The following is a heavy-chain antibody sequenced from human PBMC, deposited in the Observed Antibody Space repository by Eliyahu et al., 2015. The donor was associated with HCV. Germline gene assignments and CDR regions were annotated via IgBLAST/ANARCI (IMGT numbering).Heavy chain of an antibody. CDR3: ARMRAVGFAFDI. J-gene: IGHJ3*02. V-gene: IGHV5-10-1*01. Sequence: GHVTISADKSISTAYLQWSSLKASDTAMYYCARMRAVGFAFDIWGQGTMVTVSS. D-gene: IGHD1-26*01.